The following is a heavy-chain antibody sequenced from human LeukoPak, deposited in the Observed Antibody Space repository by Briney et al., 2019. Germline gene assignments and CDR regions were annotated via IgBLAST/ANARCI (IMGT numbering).Heavy chain of an antibody. CDR3: ASGRLTNYYYYYGMDV. V-gene: IGHV4-30-4*01. Sequence: SETLSLTCTVSGGSISSGDYYWSRIRQPPGKGLEWIGYIYYSGSTYYNPSLKSRVTISVDTSKNQFSLKLSSVAAADTAVYYCASGRLTNYYYYYGMDVWGQGTTVTVSS. D-gene: IGHD1-26*01. CDR1: GGSISSGDYY. CDR2: IYYSGST. J-gene: IGHJ6*02.